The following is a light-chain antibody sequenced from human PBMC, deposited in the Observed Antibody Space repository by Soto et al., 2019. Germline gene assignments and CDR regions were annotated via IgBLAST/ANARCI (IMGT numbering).Light chain of an antibody. CDR1: SSDVGGYNY. CDR3: SSYTSSSTWV. J-gene: IGLJ3*02. CDR2: EVS. V-gene: IGLV2-14*01. Sequence: QSVLTQPASVSWSPGQSITISCTGTSSDVGGYNYVSWYQQHPGKAPKLMIYEVSNRPAGVSNRFSGSKSGYTASLTISGLQAEDEADYYCSSYTSSSTWVFGGGTKLTVL.